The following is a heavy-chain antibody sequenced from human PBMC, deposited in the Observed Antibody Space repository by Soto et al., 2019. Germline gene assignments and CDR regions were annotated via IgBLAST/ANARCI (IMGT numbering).Heavy chain of an antibody. CDR3: ARVHCGRCYFYYYYGMDV. CDR1: GGTFSSYA. V-gene: IGHV1-69*01. J-gene: IGHJ6*02. CDR2: IIPIFGTA. Sequence: QVHLVQSGAEVKKPGSAVTVSCKASGGTFSSYAISWVRPAPGQGLEWIGGIIPIFGTANYAQKFQGRVTITADESTSTAYMELRSLRSEDTAVYYCARVHCGRCYFYYYYGMDVWGQGTTVTVSS. D-gene: IGHD2-15*01.